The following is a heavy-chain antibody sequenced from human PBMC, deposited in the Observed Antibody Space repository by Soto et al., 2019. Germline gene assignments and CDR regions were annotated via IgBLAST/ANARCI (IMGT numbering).Heavy chain of an antibody. Sequence: GALRLSCAASGFTFSSYSMNCVRQAPGKGLEWVSSISSSSSYIYYADSVKGRFTISRDNAKNSLYLQMNSLRAEDTAVYYCARDPLNTSPLGHYYGSGSYYTPTDYWGQGTLVTVSS. CDR1: GFTFSSYS. CDR3: ARDPLNTSPLGHYYGSGSYYTPTDY. D-gene: IGHD3-10*01. CDR2: ISSSSSYI. J-gene: IGHJ4*02. V-gene: IGHV3-21*01.